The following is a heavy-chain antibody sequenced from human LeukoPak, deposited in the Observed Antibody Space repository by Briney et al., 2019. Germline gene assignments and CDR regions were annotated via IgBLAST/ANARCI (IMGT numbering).Heavy chain of an antibody. D-gene: IGHD4-23*01. CDR1: GFTFSSYE. Sequence: GGSLRLSXAASGFTFSSYEMNWVRQAPGKGLEWVSYISTSGSTIYYADSVKGRFTISRGNAKNSLYLQMNSLRAEDTAVYYCARDGPVVTTPFDNWGQGTLVTVSS. CDR3: ARDGPVVTTPFDN. J-gene: IGHJ4*02. CDR2: ISTSGSTI. V-gene: IGHV3-48*03.